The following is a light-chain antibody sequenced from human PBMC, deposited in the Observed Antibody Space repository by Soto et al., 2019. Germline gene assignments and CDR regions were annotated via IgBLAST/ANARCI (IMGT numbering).Light chain of an antibody. CDR1: ESIDSW. CDR3: QESYSTS. V-gene: IGKV1-5*03. CDR2: KAS. Sequence: DSLMTQSPSTVSATVGDKVTLICRARESIDSWLAWHQQKPGRAPKRLISKASSLESGVPSRFSGRGSGTDFTLTIRSLQPEDIATYYCQESYSTSFGQGTKVDIK. J-gene: IGKJ1*01.